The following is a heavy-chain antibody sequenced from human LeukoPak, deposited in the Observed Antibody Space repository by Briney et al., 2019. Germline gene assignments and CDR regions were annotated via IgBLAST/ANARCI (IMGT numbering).Heavy chain of an antibody. CDR3: AKAYWDGYFYYFDY. J-gene: IGHJ4*02. CDR1: GFTFSSYA. D-gene: IGHD5-24*01. CDR2: ISGSGGST. V-gene: IGHV3-23*01. Sequence: GGSLRLSCAASGFTFSSYAMSWVRQAPGKGLEWVSSISGSGGSTYYADSVKGRFTFSRDNSKNTLYLQMNSLRAEDTALYYCAKAYWDGYFYYFDYWGQGTLVTVSS.